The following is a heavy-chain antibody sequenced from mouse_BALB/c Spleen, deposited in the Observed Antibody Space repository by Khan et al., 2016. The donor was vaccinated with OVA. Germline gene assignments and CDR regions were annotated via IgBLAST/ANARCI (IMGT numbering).Heavy chain of an antibody. V-gene: IGHV9-3-1*01. D-gene: IGHD1-1*02. CDR1: GYSFTNYG. J-gene: IGHJ1*01. Sequence: QIQLVQSGPEVKKPGESVKISCTASGYSFTNYGMNWVRQAPGKGLKWMGWINTYTGEPTYADDFKGRFAFSLETSDSPSYLQINNLTNEDTATYFCASGGYWYFDVWGAGTTVTVSS. CDR3: ASGGYWYFDV. CDR2: INTYTGEP.